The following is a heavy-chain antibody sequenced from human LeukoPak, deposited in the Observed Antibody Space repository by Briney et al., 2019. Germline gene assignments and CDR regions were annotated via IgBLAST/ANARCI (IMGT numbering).Heavy chain of an antibody. CDR2: ISSAGTT. D-gene: IGHD2-15*01. CDR1: GFTVSSNY. CDR3: ARQNRFCRGGSCPPRDH. V-gene: IGHV3-53*01. Sequence: PGGSLRLSCAASGFTVSSNYMSWVRQAPGKGLEWVSVISSAGTTYYADSVKGRFTISRDNSRNTVYLHMKNLRAEDTAVYYCARQNRFCRGGSCPPRDHWGQGTLVTVSS. J-gene: IGHJ4*02.